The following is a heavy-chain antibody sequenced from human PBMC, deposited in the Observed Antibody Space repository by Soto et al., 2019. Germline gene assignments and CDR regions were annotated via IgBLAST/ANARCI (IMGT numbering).Heavy chain of an antibody. CDR1: GFRFTSYA. Sequence: GASVKVSCKASGFRFTSYAITWVRQAPGQGLEWMGWISAHNGNTKYAQSLQGRVTMSTDTSTSTAYMELGSLTSDDTAVYYCARAGVTDIVLVPAAIALDPWGQGTLVTVSS. D-gene: IGHD2-2*02. V-gene: IGHV1-18*01. CDR2: ISAHNGNT. J-gene: IGHJ5*02. CDR3: ARAGVTDIVLVPAAIALDP.